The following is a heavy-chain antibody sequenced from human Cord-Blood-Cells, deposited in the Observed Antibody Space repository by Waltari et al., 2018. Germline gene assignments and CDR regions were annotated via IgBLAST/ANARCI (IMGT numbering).Heavy chain of an antibody. Sequence: VQLVQSGAAVKKPGASVQVSCTASRYTFTGYHMHWVRQAPGQGLEWMGWINPNSGGTNYAQKFQGRVTMTRDTSISTAYMELSRLRSDDTAVYYCARDLNWYFDLWGRGTLVTVSS. CDR2: INPNSGGT. J-gene: IGHJ2*01. CDR1: RYTFTGYH. CDR3: ARDLNWYFDL. V-gene: IGHV1-2*02.